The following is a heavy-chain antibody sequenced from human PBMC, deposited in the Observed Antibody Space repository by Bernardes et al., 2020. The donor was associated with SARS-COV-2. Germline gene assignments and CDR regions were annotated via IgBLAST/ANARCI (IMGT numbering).Heavy chain of an antibody. CDR3: AREYSIYYYDTTRGAFDI. V-gene: IGHV3-30*19. Sequence: GGSLRLSCAASGFTFSSYGMHWVRQAPGKGLEWVAVIWYDGSNKYYADSVKGRFTISRDNSKNTLYLQMNSLRAEDTAVYYCAREYSIYYYDTTRGAFDIWGQGTMVTVSS. CDR2: IWYDGSNK. CDR1: GFTFSSYG. J-gene: IGHJ3*02. D-gene: IGHD3-22*01.